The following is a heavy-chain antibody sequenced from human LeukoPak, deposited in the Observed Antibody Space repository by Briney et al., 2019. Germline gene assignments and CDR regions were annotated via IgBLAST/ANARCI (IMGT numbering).Heavy chain of an antibody. CDR3: ARHRDTPSAFDI. CDR2: IYYSGST. V-gene: IGHV4-39*01. D-gene: IGHD5-18*01. J-gene: IGHJ3*02. CDR1: GGSISSSSYY. Sequence: PSETLSLTCTVSGGSISSSSYYWGWIRQPPGKGLEWIGSIYYSGSTYYNPSLKSRVTISVDTSKNQFSLKLSSVTAADTAVYYCARHRDTPSAFDIWGQGTMVTVSS.